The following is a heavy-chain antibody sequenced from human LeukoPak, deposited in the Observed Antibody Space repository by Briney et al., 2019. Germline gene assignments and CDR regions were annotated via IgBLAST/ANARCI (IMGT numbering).Heavy chain of an antibody. J-gene: IGHJ6*02. D-gene: IGHD1-26*01. V-gene: IGHV1-69*01. CDR2: ITPSFGTT. CDR3: ARKTSRGSYLYYYGMDV. CDR1: GGTFSSYA. Sequence: GSSVKVSCKASGGTFSSYAISWVRQAPGQGLEWMGGITPSFGTTNYAQKFQDRVTIIADESTSTAYMELSSLRSEDTAVYYCARKTSRGSYLYYYGMDVWGQGTTVTVSS.